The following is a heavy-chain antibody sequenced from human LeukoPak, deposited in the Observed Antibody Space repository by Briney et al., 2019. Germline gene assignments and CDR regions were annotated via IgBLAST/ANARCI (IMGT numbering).Heavy chain of an antibody. V-gene: IGHV3-11*01. J-gene: IGHJ4*02. Sequence: GGSLRLSCAASGFTFSSYAMSWIRQAPGKGLEWVSYISSSGSTIYYADSVKGRFTISRDNAKNSLYLQMNSLRAEDTAVYYCARARGYSTRGEIHFDYWGQGTLVTVSS. D-gene: IGHD6-13*01. CDR3: ARARGYSTRGEIHFDY. CDR2: ISSSGSTI. CDR1: GFTFSSYA.